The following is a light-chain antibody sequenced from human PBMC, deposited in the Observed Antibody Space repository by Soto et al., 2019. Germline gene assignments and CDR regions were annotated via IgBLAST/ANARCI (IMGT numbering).Light chain of an antibody. CDR1: RSVSNW. J-gene: IGKJ1*01. V-gene: IGKV1-5*03. CDR3: QQYDSFPRP. Sequence: DIQMTQSPSTLSASVGDRVTITCRASRSVSNWLAWYQQKPGKAPNLLVYKASVLQTGVPPRFSGRGSGTDFPLHISLLQPEDFATYYCQQYDSFPRPFGQGPKVDIK. CDR2: KAS.